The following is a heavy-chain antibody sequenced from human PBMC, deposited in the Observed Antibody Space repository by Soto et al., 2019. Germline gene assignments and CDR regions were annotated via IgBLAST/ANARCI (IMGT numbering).Heavy chain of an antibody. CDR2: IKSKTDGGTT. Sequence: EVQLVESGGGLVKPGGSLRLSCAASGFTFTNAWMNWVRQAPGKGLESIGRIKSKTDGGTTDYTAPVKCRFIISRDDSKNTLFLQMGSLQIEDAAVEYCVTDRVVWGQGTLVTVFS. CDR1: GFTFTNAW. CDR3: VTDRVV. D-gene: IGHD2-2*01. J-gene: IGHJ4*02. V-gene: IGHV3-15*01.